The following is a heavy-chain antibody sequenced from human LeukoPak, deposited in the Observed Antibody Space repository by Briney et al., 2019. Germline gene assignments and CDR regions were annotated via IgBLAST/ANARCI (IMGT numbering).Heavy chain of an antibody. CDR2: ISGSGGST. V-gene: IGHV3-23*01. D-gene: IGHD3-3*01. CDR3: AKDRITIFGVVLRRGYYFDY. CDR1: GFTFSSYA. J-gene: IGHJ4*02. Sequence: TGGSLRLSCAASGFTFSSYAMSWVRQAPGKGLEWVSAISGSGGSTYYADSVKGRFTISRDNSKNTLYLQMNSLRAEDTAVYYCAKDRITIFGVVLRRGYYFDYWGQGTLVTVSS.